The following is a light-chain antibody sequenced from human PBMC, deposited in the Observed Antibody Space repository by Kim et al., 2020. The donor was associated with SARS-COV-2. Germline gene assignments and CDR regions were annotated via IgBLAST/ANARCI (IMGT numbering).Light chain of an antibody. CDR3: QQYGSSPPT. J-gene: IGKJ1*01. Sequence: APGEGATLSCRTSQSISSNYLAWYQHRPGQAPRLVLSGASSRATGIPERFSGDGSGTEFTLIITKLEPEDFAMYYCQQYGSSPPTFGQGTKVDIK. CDR1: QSISSNY. CDR2: GAS. V-gene: IGKV3-20*01.